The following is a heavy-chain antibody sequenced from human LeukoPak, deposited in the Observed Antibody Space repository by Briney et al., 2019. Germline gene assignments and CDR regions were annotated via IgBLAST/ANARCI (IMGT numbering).Heavy chain of an antibody. CDR2: INPSGGST. CDR1: GYTFTGYY. V-gene: IGHV1-46*01. Sequence: GASVKVSCKASGYTFTGYYMHWVRQAPGQGLEWMGIINPSGGSTSYAQKFQGRVTMTRDTSTSTVYMELSSLRSEDTAVYYCARDPPFGDSSGYDYTLDIWGQGTMVTVSS. J-gene: IGHJ3*02. D-gene: IGHD3-22*01. CDR3: ARDPPFGDSSGYDYTLDI.